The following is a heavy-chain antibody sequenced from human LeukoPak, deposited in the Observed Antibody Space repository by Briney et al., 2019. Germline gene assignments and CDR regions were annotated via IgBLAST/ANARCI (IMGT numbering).Heavy chain of an antibody. V-gene: IGHV3-73*01. CDR3: TSSGYEGYYYYYYGMDV. D-gene: IGHD5-12*01. CDR1: VFTFSGSA. Sequence: GGSLKLSCAASVFTFSGSAMHWVRQASGKGLEWVGRIRSKANSYATAYAASVKGRFTISRDDSKNTAYLQMNSLKTEDTAVYYCTSSGYEGYYYYYYGMDVWGQGTTVTVSS. CDR2: IRSKANSYAT. J-gene: IGHJ6*02.